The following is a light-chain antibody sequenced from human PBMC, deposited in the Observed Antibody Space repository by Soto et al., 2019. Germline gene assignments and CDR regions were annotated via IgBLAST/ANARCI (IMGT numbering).Light chain of an antibody. CDR2: AAS. V-gene: IGKV1-39*01. CDR1: QRISSY. CDR3: QQSYTTPWT. J-gene: IGKJ1*01. Sequence: IQMTQSPSSLSASVGDRVTITCRASQRISSYLNWYQQKPGKAPRLLIYAASTLQSGVPSGFSGSGSATIFTLTISSVQPGDSAIYYCQQSYTTPWTFGQGTKV.